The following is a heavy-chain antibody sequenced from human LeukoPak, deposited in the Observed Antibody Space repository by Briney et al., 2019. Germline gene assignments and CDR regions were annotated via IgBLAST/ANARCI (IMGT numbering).Heavy chain of an antibody. V-gene: IGHV1-69*13. CDR3: ARRSIAVAGRTYYCMDV. Sequence: SVKVSCKASGGTFSSYAISWVRQAPGQGLEWMGGIIPIFGTANYAQKFQGRVTITADESTSTAYMELSSLRSEDTAVYYCARRSIAVAGRTYYCMDVWGQGTTVTVSS. CDR2: IIPIFGTA. CDR1: GGTFSSYA. D-gene: IGHD6-19*01. J-gene: IGHJ6*02.